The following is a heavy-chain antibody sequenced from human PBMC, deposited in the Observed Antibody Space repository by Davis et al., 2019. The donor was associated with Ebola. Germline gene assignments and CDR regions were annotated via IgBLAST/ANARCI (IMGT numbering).Heavy chain of an antibody. V-gene: IGHV3-7*01. CDR1: GFTFSGYW. D-gene: IGHD6-13*01. CDR2: IKQDGSEK. J-gene: IGHJ4*02. Sequence: GGSLRLSCEVSGFTFSGYWMSWVRQAPGRGLEWVANIKQDGSEKHHVDSVKGRFTISRDNAKNSLYLEMNSLRAEDTAVYYCARDKDIIGAAGSYFDSWGQGILVTVSS. CDR3: ARDKDIIGAAGSYFDS.